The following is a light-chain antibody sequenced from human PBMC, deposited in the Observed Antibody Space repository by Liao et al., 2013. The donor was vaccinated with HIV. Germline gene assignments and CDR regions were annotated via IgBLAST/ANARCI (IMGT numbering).Light chain of an antibody. CDR3: QAWDSSIDVV. J-gene: IGLJ2*01. CDR1: KLGDKY. Sequence: SYELTQPPSLSVSPGQTASITCSGDKLGDKYACWYQQKPGQSPILVIYQDWKRPSGIPERFSGSNSGNTATLTISGTQAMDEADYYCQAWDSSIDVVFGGGTKLTVL. CDR2: QDW. V-gene: IGLV3-1*01.